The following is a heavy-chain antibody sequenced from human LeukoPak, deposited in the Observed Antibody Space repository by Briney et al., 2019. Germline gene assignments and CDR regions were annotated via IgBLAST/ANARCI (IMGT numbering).Heavy chain of an antibody. Sequence: GSSVKVSCKTSGGTFSSYAISWVRQAPGQGLEWMGGIIPIFGTANYAQKFQGRVTITADKSTSTAYMELSSLRSEDTAVYYCARGDILTGYRYYFDYWGQGTLVTVSS. CDR2: IIPIFGTA. V-gene: IGHV1-69*06. CDR1: GGTFSSYA. CDR3: ARGDILTGYRYYFDY. D-gene: IGHD3-9*01. J-gene: IGHJ4*02.